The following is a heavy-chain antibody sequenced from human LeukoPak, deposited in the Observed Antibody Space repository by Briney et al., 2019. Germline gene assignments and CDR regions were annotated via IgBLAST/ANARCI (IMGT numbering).Heavy chain of an antibody. J-gene: IGHJ4*02. Sequence: GGSLRLSCAASGFTFSSYSMTWVRQAPGKGLEWVSVISGSGGSTYYADSVKGRFTISRDNSKNTLYLQMNSLRADDTAVYYCARVRDGDYYDYWGQGTQVTVSS. V-gene: IGHV3-23*01. D-gene: IGHD4-17*01. CDR2: ISGSGGST. CDR3: ARVRDGDYYDY. CDR1: GFTFSSYS.